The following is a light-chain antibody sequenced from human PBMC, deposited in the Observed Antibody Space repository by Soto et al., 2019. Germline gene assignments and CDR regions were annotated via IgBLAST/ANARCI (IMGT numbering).Light chain of an antibody. CDR1: QSVGSN. V-gene: IGKV3-15*01. J-gene: IGKJ1*01. Sequence: IAMTQSPATLSVSPGERATLSCRASQSVGSNLAWYQQKPGQAPRLLIYAASTRVPGIPARFSGSGSETEFTLTISSLQSEDFAVYYCQQYKSWPLAFGQGTKVEIK. CDR2: AAS. CDR3: QQYKSWPLA.